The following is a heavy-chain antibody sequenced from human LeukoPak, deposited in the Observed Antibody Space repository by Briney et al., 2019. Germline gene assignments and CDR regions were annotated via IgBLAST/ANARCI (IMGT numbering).Heavy chain of an antibody. CDR2: INPNNGGT. Sequence: ASVKVSCKASGYTFTGYYMHWVRQAPGQGLEWMGRINPNNGGTNSAQKFQGRVTMTRDTSISTAYMELSRLRSDDTAVYYCARDLYYYDSSGYWLYAFDIWGQGTMVTVSS. J-gene: IGHJ3*02. V-gene: IGHV1-2*06. CDR1: GYTFTGYY. CDR3: ARDLYYYDSSGYWLYAFDI. D-gene: IGHD3-22*01.